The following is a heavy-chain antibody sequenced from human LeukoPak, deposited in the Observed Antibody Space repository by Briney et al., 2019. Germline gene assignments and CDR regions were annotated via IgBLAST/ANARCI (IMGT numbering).Heavy chain of an antibody. CDR3: ARYLAAGYFDL. D-gene: IGHD6-25*01. Sequence: SETLSLTCTVSGGSISSYYWSWIRQPPGKGLEWIGYINYSGSTKYNPSLKSRVTISVDTSKNQSSLKLSSVTAADTAVYYCARYLAAGYFDLWGRGTLVTVSS. CDR2: INYSGST. CDR1: GGSISSYY. J-gene: IGHJ2*01. V-gene: IGHV4-59*08.